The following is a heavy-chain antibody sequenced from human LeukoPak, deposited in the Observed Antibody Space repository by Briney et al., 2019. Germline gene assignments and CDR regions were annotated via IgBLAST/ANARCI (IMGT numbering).Heavy chain of an antibody. J-gene: IGHJ3*02. CDR2: ISWNSGSI. CDR1: GFTFDDYA. Sequence: PGESLRLSCAASGFTFDDYAMHWVRQAPGKGLEWVSGISWNSGSIGYADSVKGRFTISRDNAKNSLYLQMNSLRAEDTALYYCAKANDYGGTRDAFDIWGQGTMVTVSS. D-gene: IGHD4-23*01. V-gene: IGHV3-9*01. CDR3: AKANDYGGTRDAFDI.